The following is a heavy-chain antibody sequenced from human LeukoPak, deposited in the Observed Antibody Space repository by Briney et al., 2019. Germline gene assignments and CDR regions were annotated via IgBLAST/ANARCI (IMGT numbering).Heavy chain of an antibody. CDR2: ISGSGAST. V-gene: IGHV3-23*01. D-gene: IGHD6-13*01. CDR3: AKDLRSLRSATDPPYFDP. CDR1: GFTFSSYA. Sequence: PGGSLRLSCAASGFTFSSYAMSWVRQAPGKGLEWVSAISGSGASTNYADSVKGRFAISRDNSKTTMYLQMNSLRAEDTAVYFCAKDLRSLRSATDPPYFDPWGQGTLVTVSS. J-gene: IGHJ4*02.